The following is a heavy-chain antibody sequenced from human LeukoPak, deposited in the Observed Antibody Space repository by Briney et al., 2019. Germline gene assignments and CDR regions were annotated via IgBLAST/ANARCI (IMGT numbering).Heavy chain of an antibody. CDR1: GFTFSDYS. CDR3: ARVLYDSSGYYYATDY. D-gene: IGHD3-22*01. J-gene: IGHJ4*02. Sequence: GGSLRLSCAASGFTFSDYSMNWVRQAPGKGLEYISYISTSGSMRYYADSVKGRFTISRDNAKNSLSLQMNSLRDEDTAVHYCARVLYDSSGYYYATDYWGQGTLVTVSS. V-gene: IGHV3-48*02. CDR2: ISTSGSMR.